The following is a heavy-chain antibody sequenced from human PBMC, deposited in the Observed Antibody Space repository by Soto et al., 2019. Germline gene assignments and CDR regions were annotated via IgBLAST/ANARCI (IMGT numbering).Heavy chain of an antibody. J-gene: IGHJ4*02. CDR1: GFTFDDYT. CDR2: ISWDGGST. V-gene: IGHV3-43*01. D-gene: IGHD1-26*01. CDR3: AKDMGGTAFDY. Sequence: EVQLVESGGVVVQPGGSLRLSCAASGFTFDDYTMHWVRQAPGKGLEWVSLISWDGGSTYYADSVKGRFTISRDNSKNSLYLQMNSLRTEDTALCYCAKDMGGTAFDYWGQGTLVTVSS.